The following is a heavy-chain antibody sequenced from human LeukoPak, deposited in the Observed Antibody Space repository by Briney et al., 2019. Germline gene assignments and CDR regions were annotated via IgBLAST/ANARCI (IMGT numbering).Heavy chain of an antibody. D-gene: IGHD2-2*02. CDR2: INHSGSN. CDR1: GGTFSGYY. Sequence: WETLSLTCADYGGTFSGYYWSWIRQPPGKGLEWIGEINHSGSNNYNPSLKSRVTITVDPNKNQFSLKLISVTAAATAVYYCARGRRGYCSSTSCYRLGWFDPWGQGTLVTVSS. CDR3: ARGRRGYCSSTSCYRLGWFDP. V-gene: IGHV4-34*01. J-gene: IGHJ5*02.